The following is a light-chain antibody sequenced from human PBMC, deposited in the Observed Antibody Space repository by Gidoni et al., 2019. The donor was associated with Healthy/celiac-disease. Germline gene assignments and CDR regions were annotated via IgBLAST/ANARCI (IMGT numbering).Light chain of an antibody. Sequence: QSAMTRLCQVSRSPGQPVTTSCTGTSSDVGGYNYVSWYQQHPSKAPKLMIYDVSKRPSGVPDRFSCSKSGNTASLTISGLQAEDEADYYCCSYAGSYTCGVFGGGTKLTVL. CDR2: DVS. J-gene: IGLJ2*01. CDR3: CSYAGSYTCGV. V-gene: IGLV2-11*01. CDR1: SSDVGGYNY.